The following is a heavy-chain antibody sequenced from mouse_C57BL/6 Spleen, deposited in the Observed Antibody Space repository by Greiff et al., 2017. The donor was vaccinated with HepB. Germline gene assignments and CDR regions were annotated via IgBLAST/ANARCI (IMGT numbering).Heavy chain of an antibody. Sequence: EVMLVESGGDLVKPGGSLKLSCAASGFTFSSYGMSWVRQTPDKRLEWVATISSGGSYTYYPDSVKGRFTISRDNAKNTLYLQMSSLKSEDTAMYYCARHGDRITTVPMDYWGQGTSVTVSS. CDR2: ISSGGSYT. CDR1: GFTFSSYG. D-gene: IGHD1-1*01. J-gene: IGHJ4*01. CDR3: ARHGDRITTVPMDY. V-gene: IGHV5-6*01.